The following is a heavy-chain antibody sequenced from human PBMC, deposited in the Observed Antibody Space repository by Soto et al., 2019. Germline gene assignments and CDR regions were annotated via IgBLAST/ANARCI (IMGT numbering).Heavy chain of an antibody. CDR1: GYTFTGYY. CDR3: ARDLRYCSGGSGFHARGSAFDI. D-gene: IGHD2-15*01. V-gene: IGHV1-2*04. Sequence: ASVKVSCKASGYTFTGYYMHWVRQAPGQGLEWMGWINPNSGGTNYAQKFQGWVTVTRDTSISTAYMELSRLRSDDTAVYYCARDLRYCSGGSGFHARGSAFDIWGQGTMVTVSS. CDR2: INPNSGGT. J-gene: IGHJ3*02.